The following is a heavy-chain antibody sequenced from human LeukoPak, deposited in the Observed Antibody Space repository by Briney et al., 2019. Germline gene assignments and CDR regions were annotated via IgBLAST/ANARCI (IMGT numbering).Heavy chain of an antibody. CDR2: ISSVGNNK. V-gene: IGHV3-30-3*01. J-gene: IGHJ6*04. CDR3: ARIFKESYYSGMDV. Sequence: PGGSLRLSCAASGFTFSSYAMHWGRQAPGKGLDWGAVISSVGNNKYYADSVKGRLTFSRDNSTNTLYLQMHTLRTQTPPVYNFARIFKESYYSGMDVWGEGSTVTVSA. CDR1: GFTFSSYA.